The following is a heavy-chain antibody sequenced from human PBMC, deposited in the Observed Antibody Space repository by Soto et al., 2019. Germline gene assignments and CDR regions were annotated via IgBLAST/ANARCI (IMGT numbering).Heavy chain of an antibody. J-gene: IGHJ5*02. CDR3: ARVTLKAGNWFDP. CDR1: GYTFTDYF. V-gene: IGHV1-2*02. Sequence: QVQLVQSGAEVKKPGASVKVSCKASGYTFTDYFIHWVRQAPGQGFEWMGWINPKSRGTNYAQTFQGRVTMTRDTSNSTAYMELRGLRSDDTAVYYCARVTLKAGNWFDPWGQGTLVTVSS. CDR2: INPKSRGT.